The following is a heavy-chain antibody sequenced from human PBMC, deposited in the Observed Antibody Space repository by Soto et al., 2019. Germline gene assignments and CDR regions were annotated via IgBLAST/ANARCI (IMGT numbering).Heavy chain of an antibody. V-gene: IGHV3-74*01. J-gene: IGHJ6*02. CDR3: TRERDGMDV. CDR2: INSDGSST. CDR1: GFTFSTYW. Sequence: EVQLVESGGDLIQPGGSLRLSCAASGFTFSTYWMHWVRQAPGKGLVWVSRINSDGSSTRYADSVKGRFTISRDNAENTLYLQMNSLRAEDTGVYYCTRERDGMDVWGQGTTVTVSS.